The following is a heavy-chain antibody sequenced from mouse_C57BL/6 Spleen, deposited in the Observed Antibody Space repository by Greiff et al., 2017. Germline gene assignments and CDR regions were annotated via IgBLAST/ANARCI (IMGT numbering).Heavy chain of an antibody. Sequence: VQLQQSGPELVKPGASVKIPCKASGYTFTDYNMDWVKQSHGKSLEWIGDINPNNGGTIYNQKFKGKATLTVDKSSSTAYMELRSLTSEDTAVYYCAIRTYYYGSRDYYAMDYWGQGTSVTVSS. CDR2: INPNNGGT. CDR1: GYTFTDYN. V-gene: IGHV1-18*01. J-gene: IGHJ4*01. CDR3: AIRTYYYGSRDYYAMDY. D-gene: IGHD1-1*01.